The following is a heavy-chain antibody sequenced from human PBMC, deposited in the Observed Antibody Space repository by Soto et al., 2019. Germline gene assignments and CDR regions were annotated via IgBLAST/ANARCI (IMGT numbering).Heavy chain of an antibody. V-gene: IGHV5-51*01. Sequence: GAALKISCKGSGYSVTSSWSGWVRQMPGKGLEWMGIIYPGDSDTRYSPSFQGQVTISADKSISTAYLQWSSLKASDTAMYYCARRGGTDTAMTDFDYWGQGTLVTVSS. CDR2: IYPGDSDT. D-gene: IGHD5-18*01. CDR3: ARRGGTDTAMTDFDY. CDR1: GYSVTSSW. J-gene: IGHJ4*02.